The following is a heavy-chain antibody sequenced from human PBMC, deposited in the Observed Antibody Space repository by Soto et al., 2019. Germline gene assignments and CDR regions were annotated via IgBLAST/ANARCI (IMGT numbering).Heavy chain of an antibody. V-gene: IGHV4-39*01. CDR1: GGSVSSGSYY. D-gene: IGHD6-13*01. CDR3: ASRGSSSWYVFDY. Sequence: PSETLSLTCAVYGGSVSSGSYYWGWIRQPPGKGLEWIGSIYYSGSTYYNPSLKSRVTISVDTSKNQFSLKLSSVTAADTAVYYCASRGSSSWYVFDYWGQGTLVTVSS. CDR2: IYYSGST. J-gene: IGHJ4*02.